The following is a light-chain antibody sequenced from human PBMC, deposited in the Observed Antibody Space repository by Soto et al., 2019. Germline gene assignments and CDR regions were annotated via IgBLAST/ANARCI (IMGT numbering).Light chain of an antibody. V-gene: IGLV9-49*01. Sequence: SALTQPPSASASLGGWVTLTCTLSSGYSNYKVDWYQQRPGKGPRFVMRVGTGGIVGSKGDGIPDRFSVLGSGLNRYLNIKNIQEEDESDYHCGADHGSGSNFAYVFGTGTKVTVL. CDR1: SGYSNYK. J-gene: IGLJ1*01. CDR3: GADHGSGSNFAYV. CDR2: VGTGGIVG.